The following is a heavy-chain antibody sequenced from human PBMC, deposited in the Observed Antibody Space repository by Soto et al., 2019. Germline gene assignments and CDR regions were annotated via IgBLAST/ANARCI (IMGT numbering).Heavy chain of an antibody. CDR1: EFTFDKDY. D-gene: IGHD1-20*01. J-gene: IGHJ6*02. CDR3: ARGNWNYYYGFDV. V-gene: IGHV3-7*01. Sequence: GWSLRLSCAASEFTFDKDYMSVGRQAPGKGPEWVANIKPDGSEQYYVDSVKGRFTISRDNANNSLYLQMNSLRAEDTAVYFCARGNWNYYYGFDVWGQGTTVTVSS. CDR2: IKPDGSEQ.